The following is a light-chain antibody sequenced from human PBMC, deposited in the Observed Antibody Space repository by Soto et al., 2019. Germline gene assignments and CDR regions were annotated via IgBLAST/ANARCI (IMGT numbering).Light chain of an antibody. CDR3: SSYTSSSTQV. J-gene: IGLJ2*01. CDR1: SSDVGGYND. CDR2: DGS. V-gene: IGLV2-14*01. Sequence: QSALTQPASVSGSPGQSITISCTGTSSDVGGYNDVSWYQQQPGKAHHLMLYDGSNRPSGVSNRFSGSKSGNTASLTSAGLQAEDEDDYYCSSYTSSSTQVFGGGTKLTVL.